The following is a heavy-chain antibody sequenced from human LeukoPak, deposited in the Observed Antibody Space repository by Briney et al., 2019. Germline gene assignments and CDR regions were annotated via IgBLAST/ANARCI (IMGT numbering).Heavy chain of an antibody. CDR3: ARTRNWFDP. Sequence: SETLSLTCTVSGGSISSYYWSWIRQPPGKGLEWIGYIYYSGSTNYNPSLKSRVTISVDTSKNQFSLKLSSVTAGDTAVYYCARTRNWFDPWGQGTLVTVSS. CDR1: GGSISSYY. V-gene: IGHV4-59*01. J-gene: IGHJ5*02. CDR2: IYYSGST.